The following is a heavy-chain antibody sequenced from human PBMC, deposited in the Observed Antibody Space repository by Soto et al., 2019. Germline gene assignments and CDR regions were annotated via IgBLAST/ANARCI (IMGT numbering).Heavy chain of an antibody. CDR3: AHSSYDFWSGYARPGVDV. CDR2: IYWDDDK. J-gene: IGHJ6*02. D-gene: IGHD3-3*01. CDR1: GFSLSTSGVG. V-gene: IGHV2-5*02. Sequence: QITLKESGPTLVKPTQTLTLTCTFSGFSLSTSGVGVGWIRQPPGKALEWLALIYWDDDKRYSPSLKSRLTITKDTAKNQVVLTMTNMDPVDTATYYCAHSSYDFWSGYARPGVDVWGQGTTVTVSS.